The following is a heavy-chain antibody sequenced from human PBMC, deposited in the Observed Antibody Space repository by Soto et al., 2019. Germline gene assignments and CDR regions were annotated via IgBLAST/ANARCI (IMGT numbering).Heavy chain of an antibody. D-gene: IGHD4-17*01. J-gene: IGHJ6*02. CDR2: MNPNSGNT. CDR3: ARDRGTVTNDVGQDYGMDV. CDR1: GYTFTSYD. V-gene: IGHV1-18*01. Sequence: ASVKVSCKASGYTFTSYDINWVRQATGQGLEWMGWMNPNSGNTNYAQKLQGRVTMTTDTSTSTAYMELRSLRSDDTAVYYCARDRGTVTNDVGQDYGMDVWGQGTTVTVSS.